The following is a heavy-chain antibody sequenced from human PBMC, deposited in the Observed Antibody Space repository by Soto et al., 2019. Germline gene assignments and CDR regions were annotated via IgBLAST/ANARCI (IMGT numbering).Heavy chain of an antibody. V-gene: IGHV1-69*12. CDR3: ERDGGGSYSSFDY. D-gene: IGHD1-26*01. Sequence: QVQLVQSGAEVKKPGSSVKVSCKASGGTFSSYAISWVRQAPGQGLEWMGGIIPIFGTANYAQKFQGRVTIAADESTSTAYMELRSRRSEDTAVDYCERDGGGSYSSFDYWGQGTLVTVSS. CDR2: IIPIFGTA. CDR1: GGTFSSYA. J-gene: IGHJ4*02.